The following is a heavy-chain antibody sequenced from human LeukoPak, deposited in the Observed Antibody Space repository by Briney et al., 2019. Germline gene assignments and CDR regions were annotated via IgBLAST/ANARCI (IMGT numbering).Heavy chain of an antibody. CDR1: GFTFSSYS. V-gene: IGHV3-23*01. D-gene: IGHD3-10*01. CDR3: AKAGGSGSYYNDNWFDP. J-gene: IGHJ5*02. CDR2: ISGSGGST. Sequence: GGSLRLSCAASGFTFSSYSMNWVRQAPGKGLEWVSAISGSGGSTYYADSVKGRFTISRDNSKNTLYLQMNSLRAEDTAVYYCAKAGGSGSYYNDNWFDPWGQGTLVTVSS.